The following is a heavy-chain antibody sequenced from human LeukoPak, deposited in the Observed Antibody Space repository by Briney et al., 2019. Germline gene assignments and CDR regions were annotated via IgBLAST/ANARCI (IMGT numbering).Heavy chain of an antibody. V-gene: IGHV4-34*01. D-gene: IGHD3-10*01. J-gene: IGHJ5*02. CDR2: INHSGST. Sequence: SETLSLTCAVYGGSFSGYYWSWIRQPPGKGLEWIGEINHSGSTNYNPSLKSRVTISVDTSKNQFSLKLSSVTAADTAVYYCARRRRAFESHYHRWFDPWGQGTLVTVTS. CDR1: GGSFSGYY. CDR3: ARRRRAFESHYHRWFDP.